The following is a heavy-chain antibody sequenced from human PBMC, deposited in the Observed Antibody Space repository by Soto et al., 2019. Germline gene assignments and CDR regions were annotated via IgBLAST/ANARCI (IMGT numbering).Heavy chain of an antibody. J-gene: IGHJ5*02. Sequence: PSETLSLTCAVSGGSISSGGYSWSWIRQPPGKGLEWIGYIYHSGSTYYNPSLKSRVTISVDRSKNQFSLKLSSVTAADTAVYYCARGGCSGGSCYIDHWGQGTLVTVSS. CDR3: ARGGCSGGSCYIDH. D-gene: IGHD2-15*01. CDR1: GGSISSGGYS. CDR2: IYHSGST. V-gene: IGHV4-30-2*01.